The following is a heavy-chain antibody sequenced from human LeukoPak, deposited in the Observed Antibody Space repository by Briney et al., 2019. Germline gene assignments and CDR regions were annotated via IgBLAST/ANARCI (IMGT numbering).Heavy chain of an antibody. Sequence: SETLSLTCTVSGGSISSSSYHWGWIRQHPGKGPEWIGYIYYSGSTYYNPSLKSRVTISVDASKNQFSLKLSSVTAADTAVYYCARDLGVEYYDFWSGYYTSYGMDVWGQGTTVTVSS. J-gene: IGHJ6*02. CDR1: GGSISSSSYH. V-gene: IGHV4-31*03. CDR2: IYYSGST. CDR3: ARDLGVEYYDFWSGYYTSYGMDV. D-gene: IGHD3-3*01.